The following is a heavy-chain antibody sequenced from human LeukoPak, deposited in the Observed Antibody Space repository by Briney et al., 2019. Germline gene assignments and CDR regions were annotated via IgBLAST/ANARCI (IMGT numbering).Heavy chain of an antibody. CDR2: IKQDGSEK. J-gene: IGHJ4*02. CDR3: ARYYDSAGYYVGRFDY. D-gene: IGHD3-22*01. CDR1: GFTFSVYW. Sequence: GGSLRLSCAVSGFTFSVYWMSWVRQAPGKGLEWVANIKQDGSEKYYVDSVKGRFTISRDNAKNSLYLQMNSLRAEDTAVYYCARYYDSAGYYVGRFDYWGQGTLVPVSS. V-gene: IGHV3-7*01.